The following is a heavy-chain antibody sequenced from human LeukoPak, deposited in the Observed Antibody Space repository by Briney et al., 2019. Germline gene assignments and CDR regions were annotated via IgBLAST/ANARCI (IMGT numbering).Heavy chain of an antibody. CDR1: GCSISSYY. D-gene: IGHD3-10*01. Sequence: SETLSLTCTVSGCSISSYYWSWIRQPPGKGLEWIGYIYYSGSTNYNPSLKSRVTISVDTSKNQFSLKLSSVTAADTAVYYCARLGFGELLGFDYWGQGTLVTVSS. CDR3: ARLGFGELLGFDY. V-gene: IGHV4-59*08. CDR2: IYYSGST. J-gene: IGHJ4*02.